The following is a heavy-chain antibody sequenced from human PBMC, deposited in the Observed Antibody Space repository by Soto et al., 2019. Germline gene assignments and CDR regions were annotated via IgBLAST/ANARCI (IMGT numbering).Heavy chain of an antibody. Sequence: PGGSLRLSCAASGFTLSSYGMHWVRQAPGKGLEWVAVIWYDGSNKYYADSVKGRFTTSRDNSKNTLYLQMNSLRAEDTAVYYCARDGDGGGMDVWGQGTTVTVSS. D-gene: IGHD3-16*01. J-gene: IGHJ6*02. CDR3: ARDGDGGGMDV. V-gene: IGHV3-33*01. CDR2: IWYDGSNK. CDR1: GFTLSSYG.